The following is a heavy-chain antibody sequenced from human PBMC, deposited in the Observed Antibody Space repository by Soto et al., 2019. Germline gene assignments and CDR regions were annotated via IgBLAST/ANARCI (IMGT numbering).Heavy chain of an antibody. D-gene: IGHD3-10*01. Sequence: PSQTLSLTCTVSGGSISGDDFYWSWIRQPPGKGLEWIGYIYYSGTTLYNPSLKSRVTISVDTSKNHFSLKMTSVTAADTAVYYCASKFGELLADAFDIWGQGTVVTVSS. CDR2: IYYSGTT. CDR3: ASKFGELLADAFDI. V-gene: IGHV4-30-4*01. J-gene: IGHJ3*02. CDR1: GGSISGDDFY.